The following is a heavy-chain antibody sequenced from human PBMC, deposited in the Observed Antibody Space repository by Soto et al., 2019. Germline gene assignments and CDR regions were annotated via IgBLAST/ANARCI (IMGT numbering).Heavy chain of an antibody. CDR2: IYHSGST. D-gene: IGHD3-22*01. Sequence: SETLSLTCAVSGGSISSGGYSWSWIRQPPGKGLEWIGYIYHSGSTYYNPSLKSRVTISVDRSKNQFSLKLSSVTAADTAVYYCARGNDSDGYYYFDYWGQGTLVTV. CDR1: GGSISSGGYS. V-gene: IGHV4-30-2*01. J-gene: IGHJ4*02. CDR3: ARGNDSDGYYYFDY.